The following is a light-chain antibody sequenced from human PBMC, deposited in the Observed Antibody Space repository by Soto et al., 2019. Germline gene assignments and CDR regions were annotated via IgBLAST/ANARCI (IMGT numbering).Light chain of an antibody. CDR1: QGITNY. V-gene: IGKV1-27*01. Sequence: DIQMTQSPSSLSASVGDRVTITCRASQGITNYLAWYQQKSGKVPKLLIYAASTLQSGVPSRFSGSGSGTDFTLTISSLQPEDVATYYCQRYNSALWTFGQGTKVEIK. J-gene: IGKJ1*01. CDR3: QRYNSALWT. CDR2: AAS.